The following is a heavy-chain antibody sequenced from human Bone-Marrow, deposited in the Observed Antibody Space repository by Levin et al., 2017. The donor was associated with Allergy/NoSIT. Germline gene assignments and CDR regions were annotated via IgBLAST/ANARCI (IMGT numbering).Heavy chain of an antibody. CDR1: GASIKTYD. J-gene: IGHJ5*02. D-gene: IGHD6-19*01. CDR3: GRFYTSGWNWVDP. Sequence: PSETLSLTCTVSGASIKTYDWSWIRQPPGKGLEWIGNIYHTGSTDFNPSLKSRVTISVDTSNNKLSLKVNSVTAADTAVYYCGRFYTSGWNWVDPWGQGNLVIVSS. V-gene: IGHV4-59*01. CDR2: IYHTGST.